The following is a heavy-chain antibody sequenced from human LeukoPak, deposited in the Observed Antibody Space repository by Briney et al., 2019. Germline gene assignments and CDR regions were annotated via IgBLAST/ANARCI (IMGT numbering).Heavy chain of an antibody. CDR1: GFNVSNNY. CDR3: ARDSIEVVVAATFDY. J-gene: IGHJ4*02. Sequence: GGSLRLSCAASGFNVSNNYMHWVRQAPGERLEWGSVTYSSGTTYYADSVKGRFTISRDTSKNTLHLQMNSLRVEDTAVYHCARDSIEVVVAATFDYWGQGTLVTVSS. D-gene: IGHD2-15*01. V-gene: IGHV3-66*01. CDR2: TYSSGTT.